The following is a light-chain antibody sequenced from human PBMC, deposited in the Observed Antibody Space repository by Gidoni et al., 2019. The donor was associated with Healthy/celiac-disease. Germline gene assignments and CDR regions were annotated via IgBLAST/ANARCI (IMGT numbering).Light chain of an antibody. CDR3: GTWDSSLSAGL. CDR1: SSNIGNNY. Sequence: QSVSTQPPSVSASPAQKATISCSGRSSNIGNNYVSWYQQLPGTAPKLLIYENNKRPSGIPDRFSGSKSGTSATLGITGLQTGDEADYYCGTWDSSLSAGLFGGGTKLTVL. J-gene: IGLJ3*02. V-gene: IGLV1-51*02. CDR2: ENN.